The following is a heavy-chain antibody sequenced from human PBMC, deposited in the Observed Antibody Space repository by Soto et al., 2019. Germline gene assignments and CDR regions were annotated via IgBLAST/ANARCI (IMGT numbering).Heavy chain of an antibody. CDR2: IIPIFGTA. Sequence: QVQLVQSGAEVKKPGSSVKVSCKASGGTFSSYAISWVRQAPGQGLEWMGGIIPIFGTANYAQKFQGRVPITEDESRSTAYMELSSLRSEGTAVYYCARIYGSGSYPRYYFDYWGQGTLVTVSS. J-gene: IGHJ4*02. V-gene: IGHV1-69*12. CDR3: ARIYGSGSYPRYYFDY. CDR1: GGTFSSYA. D-gene: IGHD3-10*01.